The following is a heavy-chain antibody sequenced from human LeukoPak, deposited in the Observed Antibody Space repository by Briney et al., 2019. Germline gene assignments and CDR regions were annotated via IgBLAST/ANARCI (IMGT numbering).Heavy chain of an antibody. CDR1: GFTFSSYS. J-gene: IGHJ4*02. D-gene: IGHD6-19*01. CDR3: ARDGGVGRIAVAGTFDY. Sequence: PGGSLRLSCAASGFTFSSYSMNWVCQAPGKGLEWVSSISSSSSYIYYADSVKGRFTISRDNAKNSLYLQMNNLRAEDTAVYYCARDGGVGRIAVAGTFDYWGQGTLVTVSS. V-gene: IGHV3-21*01. CDR2: ISSSSSYI.